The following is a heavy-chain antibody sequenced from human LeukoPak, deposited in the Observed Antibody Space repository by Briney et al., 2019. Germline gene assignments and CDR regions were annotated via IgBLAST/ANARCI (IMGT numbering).Heavy chain of an antibody. CDR2: IYYSGST. Sequence: SQTLSLTCTVSGGSISSGGYYWSWIRQHPGKGLEWSGYIYYSGSTYYNPSLKSRVNISVDTSKNQFSLNLSSVTAADTAVYYCARGTIAAADIYSNWFAPWGQGTLVTVSS. D-gene: IGHD6-13*01. V-gene: IGHV4-31*03. CDR1: GGSISSGGYY. CDR3: ARGTIAAADIYSNWFAP. J-gene: IGHJ5*02.